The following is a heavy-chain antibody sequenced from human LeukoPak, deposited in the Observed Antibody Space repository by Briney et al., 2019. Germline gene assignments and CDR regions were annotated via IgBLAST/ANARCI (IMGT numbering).Heavy chain of an antibody. CDR1: GYTFTGYY. D-gene: IGHD2-2*01. V-gene: IGHV1-46*01. CDR3: ARGNNVVVPAAITGY. CDR2: INPSGGST. Sequence: GASVKVSCKASGYTFTGYYMHWVRQAPGQGLEWMGIINPSGGSTSYAQKFQGRVTMTRDTSTSTVYMELSSLRSEDTAVYYCARGNNVVVPAAITGYWGQGTLVTVSS. J-gene: IGHJ4*02.